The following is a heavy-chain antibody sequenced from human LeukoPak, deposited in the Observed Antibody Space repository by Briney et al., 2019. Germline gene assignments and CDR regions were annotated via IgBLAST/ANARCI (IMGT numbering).Heavy chain of an antibody. CDR2: IYYSGST. CDR1: GGCISRSGYY. V-gene: IGHV4-31*03. J-gene: IGHJ6*02. D-gene: IGHD6-6*01. Sequence: PSQTLSLTCTVSGGCISRSGYYWSWIRQHPGKGLEWIGYIYYSGSTYYNPSLKSRVTISVDTSKNQFSLKLSSVTAADTAVYYCARDLRSSSSSGINYYGMDVWGQGTTVTVSS. CDR3: ARDLRSSSSSGINYYGMDV.